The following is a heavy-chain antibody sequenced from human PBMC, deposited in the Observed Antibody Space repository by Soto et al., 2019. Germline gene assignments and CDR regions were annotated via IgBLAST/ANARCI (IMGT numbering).Heavy chain of an antibody. CDR3: AKMSDGWYGAFHV. CDR1: GSTFSSYA. Sequence: EVQLLESGGDLVQPGGSLRLSCAASGSTFSSYAMSWVRQAPGKGLAWVSVISGRGGSTFYAVSVKGRFTISRDKSKNTLHLQRNSLRAEDTALYFCAKMSDGWYGAFHVWGQGTMVTVSS. D-gene: IGHD6-19*01. CDR2: ISGRGGST. J-gene: IGHJ3*01. V-gene: IGHV3-23*01.